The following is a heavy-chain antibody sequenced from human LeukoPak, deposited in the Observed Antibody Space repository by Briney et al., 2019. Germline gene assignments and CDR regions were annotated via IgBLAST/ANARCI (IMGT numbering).Heavy chain of an antibody. V-gene: IGHV3-33*01. J-gene: IGHJ3*02. D-gene: IGHD6-25*01. Sequence: GRSLRLSCAASGFTFSSYGMPWVRQAPGKGLEWVAVIWYDGSNKYYADSVKGRFTISRDNSKNTLYLQMNSLRAEDTAVYYCARDSRLLRAFDIWGQGTIVTVSS. CDR2: IWYDGSNK. CDR1: GFTFSSYG. CDR3: ARDSRLLRAFDI.